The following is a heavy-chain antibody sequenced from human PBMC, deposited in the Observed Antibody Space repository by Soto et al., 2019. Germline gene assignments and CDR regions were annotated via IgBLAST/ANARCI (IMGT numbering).Heavy chain of an antibody. CDR3: AKDVLEYCSSTSCLYYFDY. CDR1: GFTFSSYA. CDR2: ISGSGGST. D-gene: IGHD2-2*01. J-gene: IGHJ4*02. V-gene: IGHV3-23*01. Sequence: GGSLRLSCAASGFTFSSYAMSWVRQAPGKGLEWVSAISGSGGSTYYADSVKGRFTISRDNSKNTLYLQMNSLRAEDTAVYYCAKDVLEYCSSTSCLYYFDYWGQGTLVTVSS.